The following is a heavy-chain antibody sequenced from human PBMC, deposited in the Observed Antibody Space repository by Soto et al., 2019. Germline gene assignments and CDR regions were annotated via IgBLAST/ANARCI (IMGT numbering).Heavy chain of an antibody. CDR3: ARETMLRGVNDY. V-gene: IGHV1-18*01. CDR2: ISVYTGTT. D-gene: IGHD3-10*01. Sequence: QIQLVQSGAEVKKPGASVKVSCKTSGYPFSNHGITWVRQGPGQGFEWMGWISVYTGTTNYAQKFQGRVTMTTDTSARTAYMELRSLRSDDTAVYFCARETMLRGVNDYWGQRTRVIVSS. CDR1: GYPFSNHG. J-gene: IGHJ4*02.